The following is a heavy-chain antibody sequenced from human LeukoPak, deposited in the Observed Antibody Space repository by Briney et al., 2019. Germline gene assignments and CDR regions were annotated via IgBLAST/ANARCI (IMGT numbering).Heavy chain of an antibody. J-gene: IGHJ4*02. CDR1: GFTFSTYV. D-gene: IGHD1-20*01. Sequence: GRSLRLSCAASGFTFSTYVMHWIRQAPGKGLEWVAVIWSDGSNKYYADSVKGRFTISRDNSKNRLYLQMNSLRVEDTAVYYCAGGPGITGSAGYFDYWGQGTLVTVSS. V-gene: IGHV3-33*01. CDR2: IWSDGSNK. CDR3: AGGPGITGSAGYFDY.